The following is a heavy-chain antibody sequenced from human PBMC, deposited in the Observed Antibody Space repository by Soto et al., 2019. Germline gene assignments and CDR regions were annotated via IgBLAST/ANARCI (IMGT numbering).Heavy chain of an antibody. V-gene: IGHV1-18*01. J-gene: IGHJ6*03. CDR1: GYTFTSYG. CDR2: ISAYNGNT. D-gene: IGHD5-18*01. CDR3: ARDTDMVSNEYYYYYMDV. Sequence: ASVKVSCKASGYTFTSYGISWVRQAPGQGLEWMGWISAYNGNTNYAQKLQGRVTMTTDTSTSTAYMELRSLRSDDTAVYYCARDTDMVSNEYYYYYMDVWGKGTTVTVSS.